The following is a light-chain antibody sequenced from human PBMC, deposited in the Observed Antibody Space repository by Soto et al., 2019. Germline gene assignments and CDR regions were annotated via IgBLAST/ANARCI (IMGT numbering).Light chain of an antibody. Sequence: DIQMTQSPSSLSASVEDRVIITCRASQSISNHLNWYQQKPGKAPKLLIFAASSLESGVPSRLSGSGSGTEFTLTISNLQPDDSATYYCQQSYNSPWTFAQGTKVDIK. V-gene: IGKV1-39*01. CDR1: QSISNH. CDR3: QQSYNSPWT. J-gene: IGKJ1*01. CDR2: AAS.